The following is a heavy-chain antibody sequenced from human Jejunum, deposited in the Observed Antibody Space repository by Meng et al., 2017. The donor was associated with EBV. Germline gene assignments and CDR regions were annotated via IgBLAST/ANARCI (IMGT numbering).Heavy chain of an antibody. J-gene: IGHJ4*02. Sequence: EVQLLESGVGLVLPGGSLRLSCAASGFTFSSSAMSWVRQAPGKGLEWVSVISGSAGSTYYADSVKGRFTISRDTSNNTLYLQMNSLRAEDTAIYYCAKLLKYWGQGTLVTVSS. CDR2: ISGSAGST. V-gene: IGHV3-23*01. CDR1: GFTFSSSA. CDR3: AKLLKY.